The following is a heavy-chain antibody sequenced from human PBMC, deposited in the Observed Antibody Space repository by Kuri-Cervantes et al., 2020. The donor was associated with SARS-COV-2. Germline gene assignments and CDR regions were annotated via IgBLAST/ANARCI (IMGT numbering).Heavy chain of an antibody. CDR3: ARLRYCSSTSCWHFDY. CDR2: IYHSGST. V-gene: IGHV4-59*08. Sequence: SETLSLTCTVSGGSISSYYWSWIRQPPGKGLEWIGSIYHSGSTYYNPSLKSRVTISVDTSKNQFFLKLSSVTAADTAVYYCARLRYCSSTSCWHFDYWGQGTLVTVSS. CDR1: GGSISSYY. D-gene: IGHD2-2*01. J-gene: IGHJ4*02.